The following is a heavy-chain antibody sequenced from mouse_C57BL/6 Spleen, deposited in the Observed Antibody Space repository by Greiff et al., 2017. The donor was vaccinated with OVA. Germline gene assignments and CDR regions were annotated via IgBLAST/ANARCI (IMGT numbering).Heavy chain of an antibody. Sequence: VQLKESGGGLVKPGGSLKLSCAASGFTFSDYGMHWVRQAPEKGLEWVAYISSGSSTIYYADTVKGRFTISRDNAKNTLFLQMTSLRSEDTAMYYCARGDGNYAVDAMDYWGQGTSVTVSS. CDR3: ARGDGNYAVDAMDY. J-gene: IGHJ4*01. CDR1: GFTFSDYG. V-gene: IGHV5-17*01. D-gene: IGHD2-1*01. CDR2: ISSGSSTI.